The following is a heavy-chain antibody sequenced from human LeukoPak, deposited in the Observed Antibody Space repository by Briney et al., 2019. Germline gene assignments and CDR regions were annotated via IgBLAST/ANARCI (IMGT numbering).Heavy chain of an antibody. J-gene: IGHJ1*01. CDR3: AKDSDYYHSSGYYYAYFQH. D-gene: IGHD3-22*01. V-gene: IGHV3-48*02. CDR2: ISSSSSTI. CDR1: GFTFSTYS. Sequence: PGGSLRLSCAVSGFTFSTYSMNWVRQAPGKRLEWVSYISSSSSTIYYADSVKGRFTISRDNAKNSLYLQMNSLRDEDTAVYYCAKDSDYYHSSGYYYAYFQHWGQGTLVTVSS.